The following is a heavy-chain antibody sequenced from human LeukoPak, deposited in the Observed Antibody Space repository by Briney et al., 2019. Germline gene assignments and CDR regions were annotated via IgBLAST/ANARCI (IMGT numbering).Heavy chain of an antibody. Sequence: GGSLRLSCAASGFTFSSYTMTWVRQAPGKGLEWVSTISGSGGTTYYPDSVKGRFTISRDNSKNTPYLQMNSLRAEDTAVYYCARDKNYDSSGYQAAYDYWGQGTLVTVSS. CDR2: ISGSGGTT. CDR3: ARDKNYDSSGYQAAYDY. CDR1: GFTFSSYT. J-gene: IGHJ4*02. D-gene: IGHD3-22*01. V-gene: IGHV3-23*01.